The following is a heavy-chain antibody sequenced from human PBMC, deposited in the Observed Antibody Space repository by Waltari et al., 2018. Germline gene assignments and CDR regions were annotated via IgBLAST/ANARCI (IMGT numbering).Heavy chain of an antibody. CDR2: ISGRGGTT. Sequence: EVQLLESGGGLIQPGGSLRLSCAASGFTFSSYVMSWVRQAPGKGLEWVSAISGRGGTTYYADSVKGRFTSSRDNSKNTVYLQMNSLRAEDTAVYYCAKDRTGPYSITALDSWGQGTLVTVSS. CDR3: AKDRTGPYSITALDS. J-gene: IGHJ4*02. D-gene: IGHD4-4*01. V-gene: IGHV3-23*01. CDR1: GFTFSSYV.